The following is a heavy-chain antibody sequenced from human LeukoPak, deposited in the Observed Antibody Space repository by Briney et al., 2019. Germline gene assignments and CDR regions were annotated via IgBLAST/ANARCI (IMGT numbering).Heavy chain of an antibody. Sequence: PSETLSLTCTVSGGSICSYYWSWIRQPPGKGLEWIGYIYYSGSTNYNPSLKSRVTISVDTSKNQFSLKLSSVTAADTAVYYCARDRDGLFDYWGQGTLVTVSS. CDR3: ARDRDGLFDY. CDR1: GGSICSYY. CDR2: IYYSGST. V-gene: IGHV4-59*01. J-gene: IGHJ4*02. D-gene: IGHD5-24*01.